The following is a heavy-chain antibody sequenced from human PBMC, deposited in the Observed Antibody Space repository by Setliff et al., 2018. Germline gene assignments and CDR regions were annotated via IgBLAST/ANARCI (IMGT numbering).Heavy chain of an antibody. Sequence: SETLSLTCTVSGDSIRNYHWSWFRQPPGSRLEWIGYIYTTGSTSYNPSLKSRVTLSVDTSNNQFSLKVSSVTAADTAVYYCARDYCGPTSCFAKYFDNWGHGILVTVSS. D-gene: IGHD2-2*01. J-gene: IGHJ4*01. CDR3: ARDYCGPTSCFAKYFDN. CDR2: IYTTGST. V-gene: IGHV4-4*08. CDR1: GDSIRNYH.